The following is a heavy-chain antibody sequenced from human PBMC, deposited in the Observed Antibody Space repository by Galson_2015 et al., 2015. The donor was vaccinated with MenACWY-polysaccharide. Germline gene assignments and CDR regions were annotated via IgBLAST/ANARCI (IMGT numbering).Heavy chain of an antibody. D-gene: IGHD3-10*02. Sequence: SLRLSCAASGFSFSTYGMTWVRQAPGKGLEWVAVIQYDGSQKQYIDSVRGRFSISRDNSKNTLYLEMNSLRAEDTALYYCAREGSRIVFHAFDIWGQGTMVIVSS. CDR2: IQYDGSQK. CDR3: AREGSRIVFHAFDI. CDR1: GFSFSTYG. J-gene: IGHJ3*02. V-gene: IGHV3-33*08.